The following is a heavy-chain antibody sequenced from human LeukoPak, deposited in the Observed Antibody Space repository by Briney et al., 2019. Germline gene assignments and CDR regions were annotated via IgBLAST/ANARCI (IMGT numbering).Heavy chain of an antibody. CDR3: ARAGNSGSRGSYYAHDY. D-gene: IGHD1-26*01. J-gene: IGHJ4*02. V-gene: IGHV1-8*01. Sequence: ASVKVSCKASGYTFTSYDINWVRQATGQGLEWMGWMNPNSGNTGYAQKFQGRVTMTRNTSISTAYMELSSLRSEDTAVYYCARAGNSGSRGSYYAHDYWGQGTLVTVSS. CDR1: GYTFTSYD. CDR2: MNPNSGNT.